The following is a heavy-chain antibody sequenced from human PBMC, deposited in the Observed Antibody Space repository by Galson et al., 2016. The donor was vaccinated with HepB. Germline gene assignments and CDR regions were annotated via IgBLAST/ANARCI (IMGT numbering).Heavy chain of an antibody. J-gene: IGHJ5*02. V-gene: IGHV4-4*02. Sequence: SETLSLTCAVSGASISDSNWWTWVRQVPGKGLEWIGEIYHTGTSNNNPFLSSRFTLSVDKSRNQFSLNGTSVTAADTAVYYCARASIIPGARMIFDPWGQGTLVTVSS. CDR2: IYHTGTS. D-gene: IGHD2-2*01. CDR1: GASISDSNW. CDR3: ARASIIPGARMIFDP.